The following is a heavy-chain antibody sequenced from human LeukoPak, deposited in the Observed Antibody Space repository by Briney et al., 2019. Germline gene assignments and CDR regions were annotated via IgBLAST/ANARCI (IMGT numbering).Heavy chain of an antibody. CDR2: IYYTGST. Sequence: ASQTLSLTCTVSGGSISSSSHYWGWIRQPPGKGLEWIGSIYYTGSTYYNPSLKSRVTISVDTSKNQFSLKLSSVTAADTAVYYCARADGMEWELLLFDWGQGTLVTVSS. D-gene: IGHD1-26*01. CDR3: ARADGMEWELLLFD. J-gene: IGHJ4*02. V-gene: IGHV4-39*07. CDR1: GGSISSSSHY.